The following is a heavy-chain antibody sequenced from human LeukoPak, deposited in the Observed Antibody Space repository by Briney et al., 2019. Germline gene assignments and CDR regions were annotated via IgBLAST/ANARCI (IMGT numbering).Heavy chain of an antibody. CDR1: GFPFSSYG. D-gene: IGHD6-6*01. V-gene: IGHV3-NL1*01. Sequence: GGSLRLSCAGSGFPFSSYGIHWVRQAPGRGLEWVSVIYSGANTYYADSVKGRFTISRHNTMNTLYLQMNSLRTEDTAVYYCARGGGAARLFDYWGQGTLVTVSS. J-gene: IGHJ4*02. CDR2: IYSGANT. CDR3: ARGGGAARLFDY.